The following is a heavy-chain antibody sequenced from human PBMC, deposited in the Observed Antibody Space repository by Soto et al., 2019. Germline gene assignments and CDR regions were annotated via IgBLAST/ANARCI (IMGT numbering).Heavy chain of an antibody. CDR2: ISGSGGRT. V-gene: IGHV3-23*01. J-gene: IGHJ3*02. CDR3: ARRNWNYGAFDI. D-gene: IGHD1-7*01. Sequence: GGSLRLSCAASGFTFSTYAMSWVRQAPGKGLEWVSGISGSGGRTYYADSVKGRFTISRDNSKNTLYLQMNSLRVEDTAVYYCARRNWNYGAFDIWGQGTMVTVSS. CDR1: GFTFSTYA.